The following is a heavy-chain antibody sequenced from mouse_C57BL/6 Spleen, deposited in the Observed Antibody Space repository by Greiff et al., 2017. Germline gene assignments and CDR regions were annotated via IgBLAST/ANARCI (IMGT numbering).Heavy chain of an antibody. V-gene: IGHV1-5*01. Sequence: EVQLQQSGTVLARPGASVKMSCKTSGYTFTSYWMHWVKQRPGQGLEWIGAIYPGNSDTSYNQKFKGKAKLTAVTSASTAYMELSSLTNEDSAVYYCTRIVTTVVATDAMDYWGQGTSVTVSS. CDR1: GYTFTSYW. D-gene: IGHD1-1*01. CDR3: TRIVTTVVATDAMDY. J-gene: IGHJ4*01. CDR2: IYPGNSDT.